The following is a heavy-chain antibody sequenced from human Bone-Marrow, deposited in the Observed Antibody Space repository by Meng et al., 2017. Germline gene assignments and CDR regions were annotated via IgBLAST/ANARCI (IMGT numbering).Heavy chain of an antibody. CDR3: AYGEGDFDN. D-gene: IGHD3-16*01. J-gene: IGHJ4*02. V-gene: IGHV4-4*07. CDR1: GASISNYW. CDR2: VYSSGST. Sequence: SETLSLTCGVSGASISNYWWSWIRQPAGKGLEWIGRVYSSGSTSYNPSLNSRVTISLDTSKSQVSLKLVSLTAADTAVYYCAYGEGDFDNWGQGRLVTVSS.